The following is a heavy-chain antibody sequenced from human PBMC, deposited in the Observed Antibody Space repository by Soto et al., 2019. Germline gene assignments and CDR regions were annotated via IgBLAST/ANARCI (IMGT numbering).Heavy chain of an antibody. CDR1: GASISSGGYY. CDR3: ASRYSSSGYFDY. D-gene: IGHD6-6*01. CDR2: IYFSGST. J-gene: IGHJ4*02. V-gene: IGHV4-31*03. Sequence: PSETLSLTCTVSGASISSGGYYWSWIRQLPGKGLEWIGYIYFSGSTYYNPSLKSRVTISVDTSKNQFSLKLTSVTAADTAVYYCASRYSSSGYFDYWGQGTLVTVSS.